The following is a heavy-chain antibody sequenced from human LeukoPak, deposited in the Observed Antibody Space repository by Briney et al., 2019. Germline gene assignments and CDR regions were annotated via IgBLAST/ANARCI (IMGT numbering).Heavy chain of an antibody. CDR1: GYSFTSYW. J-gene: IGHJ5*02. Sequence: GESLKISCKGSGYSFTSYWIGWVRQMPGKGLEWMGIIYPGDSDTRYSPSFQGQVTISADKSISTAYLQWSSLKASDTAMYYCARHPYYDFWSGPGGFDPWGQGTLVTVSS. V-gene: IGHV5-51*01. D-gene: IGHD3-3*01. CDR2: IYPGDSDT. CDR3: ARHPYYDFWSGPGGFDP.